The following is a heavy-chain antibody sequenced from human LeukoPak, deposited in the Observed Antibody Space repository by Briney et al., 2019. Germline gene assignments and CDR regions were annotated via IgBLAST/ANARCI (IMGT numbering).Heavy chain of an antibody. CDR1: GGSVSSGSYY. CDR3: ASRRGYNWFDP. Sequence: SGTLSLTCTVSGGSVSSGSYYRSWIRQPPGKGLEWIGYIYYSGSTNYNASLKSRVTISVDTSKNQFSLKLNSVTAADTAMYYCASRRGYNWFDPWGQGTLVTVSS. J-gene: IGHJ5*02. V-gene: IGHV4-61*01. D-gene: IGHD3-10*01. CDR2: IYYSGST.